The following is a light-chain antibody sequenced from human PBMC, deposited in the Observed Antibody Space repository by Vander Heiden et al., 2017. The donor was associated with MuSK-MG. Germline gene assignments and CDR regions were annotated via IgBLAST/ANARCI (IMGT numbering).Light chain of an antibody. CDR2: DAS. CDR1: QSISSW. CDR3: QQDNSYWT. J-gene: IGKJ1*01. V-gene: IGKV1-5*01. Sequence: DIQMTPSPSTLSASVGDRVTITCRASQSISSWLAWYQQKPGKAPKLLIYDASSWESGVPSRFSGSGSGTEFTLTISSLQPDDFATYYCQQDNSYWTFGQGTKVEIK.